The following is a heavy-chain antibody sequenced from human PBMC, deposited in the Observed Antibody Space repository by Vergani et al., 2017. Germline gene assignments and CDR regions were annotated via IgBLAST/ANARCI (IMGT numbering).Heavy chain of an antibody. V-gene: IGHV3-23*04. CDR2: ISGSGGST. Sequence: EVQLVESGGGLVQPGGSLRLSCAASGFTFSSYWMHWVRQAPGKGLVWVSAISGSGGSTYYADSVKGRFTISRDNSKNTLYLQMNSLRAEDTAVYYCAKVAGSGWDNGDYWGQGTLVTVSS. D-gene: IGHD6-19*01. CDR3: AKVAGSGWDNGDY. CDR1: GFTFSSYW. J-gene: IGHJ4*02.